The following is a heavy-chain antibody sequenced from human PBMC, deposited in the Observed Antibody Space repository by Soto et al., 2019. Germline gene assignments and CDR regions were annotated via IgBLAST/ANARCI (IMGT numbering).Heavy chain of an antibody. V-gene: IGHV6-1*01. Sequence: TLPRTCDMSRGSVSSNSAAWNWIRQSPSRGLEWLGRTYYRSKWYNDYAVSVKSRITIDPDTSKNQFSLHLNSVTPEDTAAYYCIRDRPATIGFVFWGQAILVTGS. CDR2: TYYRSKWYN. CDR1: RGSVSSNSAA. J-gene: IGHJ4*02. CDR3: IRDRPATIGFVF.